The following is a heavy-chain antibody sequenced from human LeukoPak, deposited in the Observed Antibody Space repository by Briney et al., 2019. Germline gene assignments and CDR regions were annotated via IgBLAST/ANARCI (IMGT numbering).Heavy chain of an antibody. CDR2: IYSGGST. Sequence: PGGSLGLSCAASGFTVSSNYMSWVRQAPGKGLEWVSVIYSGGSTYYADSVKGRFTISRDNSKNTLYLQMNSLRAEDTAVYYCASASGKFDYWGQGTLVTVSS. D-gene: IGHD2-15*01. J-gene: IGHJ4*02. CDR3: ASASGKFDY. CDR1: GFTVSSNY. V-gene: IGHV3-66*02.